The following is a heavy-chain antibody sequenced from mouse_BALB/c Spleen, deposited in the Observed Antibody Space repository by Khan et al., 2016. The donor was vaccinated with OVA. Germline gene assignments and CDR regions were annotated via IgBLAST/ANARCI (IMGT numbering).Heavy chain of an antibody. CDR1: GFTFSNYW. CDR3: TRKDYGSSLFAY. J-gene: IGHJ3*01. D-gene: IGHD1-1*01. CDR2: IRLKSNNYAT. Sequence: EVELVESGGGLVQPGGSMKLSCVASGFTFSNYWMNWVRQSPEKGLEWVAEIRLKSNNYATHYAESVKGRFTISRDDSKSSVYLQMNNLRAEDTGIYYCTRKDYGSSLFAYWGQGTLVTVSA. V-gene: IGHV6-6*02.